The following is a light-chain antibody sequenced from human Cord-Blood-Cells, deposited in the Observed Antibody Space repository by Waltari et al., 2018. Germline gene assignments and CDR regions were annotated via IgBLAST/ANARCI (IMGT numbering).Light chain of an antibody. CDR1: SSAVGIYNL. J-gene: IGLJ1*01. CDR2: EGS. V-gene: IGLV2-23*01. Sequence: QSALTQPASVSGSPGQSFTISCLGTSSAVGIYNLVSWYQQHPGKAPKLRIYEGSKRPSGGTNRFSGSKAGNTASLTISGLQAEDEADYYSCSYAGSSTYVFGTGTKVTVL. CDR3: CSYAGSSTYV.